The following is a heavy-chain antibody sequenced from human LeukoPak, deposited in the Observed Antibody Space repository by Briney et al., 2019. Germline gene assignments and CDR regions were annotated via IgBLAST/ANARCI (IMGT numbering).Heavy chain of an antibody. Sequence: GGSLRLSCIASGLTFRNYAMSWVRQASAKGLEWVAGMDQGGGFIQYADSVKGRFTISRDNSKNTLHLQMSSLRAEDTAVYYCAKDYRGSGVVGETGPLDYWGQGTLVTVSS. D-gene: IGHD3-22*01. J-gene: IGHJ4*02. V-gene: IGHV3-23*01. CDR2: MDQGGGFI. CDR1: GLTFRNYA. CDR3: AKDYRGSGVVGETGPLDY.